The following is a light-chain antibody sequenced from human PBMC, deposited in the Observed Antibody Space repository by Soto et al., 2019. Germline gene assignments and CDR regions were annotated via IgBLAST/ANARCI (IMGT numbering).Light chain of an antibody. Sequence: QSALTQPASVSGSPGQSITISCTGTSSDVGGYNYVSWYQLHPGKAPKLMVYEVSNRPSGVSNRFSGSKSGNTASLTISGLQAEDEADYYCSSYTSSTAYVFGIGTKHTVL. CDR1: SSDVGGYNY. V-gene: IGLV2-14*01. CDR2: EVS. J-gene: IGLJ1*01. CDR3: SSYTSSTAYV.